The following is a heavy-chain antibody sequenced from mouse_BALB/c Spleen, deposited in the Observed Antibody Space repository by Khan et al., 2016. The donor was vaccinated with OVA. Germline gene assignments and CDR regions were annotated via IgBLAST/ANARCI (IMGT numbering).Heavy chain of an antibody. D-gene: IGHD2-14*01. CDR3: AREGYNGTMDF. J-gene: IGHJ4*01. CDR1: GFTFTNYG. CDR2: INTYTGEP. V-gene: IGHV9-3-1*01. Sequence: QIQLVQSGPELKKPGETVQISCKASGFTFTNYGMNWVRQAPGKGLKWMGWINTYTGEPTFTDDFKGRFAFSLETSAITAYLQINSLKNEDTATYFCAREGYNGTMDFWGQGTSVTVSS.